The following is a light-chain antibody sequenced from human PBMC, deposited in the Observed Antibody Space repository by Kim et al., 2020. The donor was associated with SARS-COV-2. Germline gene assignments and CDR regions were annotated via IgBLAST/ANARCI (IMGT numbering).Light chain of an antibody. Sequence: SYELTQPPSVSVSPGQTASITCTGDKLGDKFACWYQQRPGQSPVVVIYQDSKRPSGIPERFSGSNSGDTATLTISGTQAMDEADYYCQTWDSKTIVFAGG. J-gene: IGLJ2*01. CDR2: QDS. V-gene: IGLV3-1*01. CDR3: QTWDSKTIV. CDR1: KLGDKF.